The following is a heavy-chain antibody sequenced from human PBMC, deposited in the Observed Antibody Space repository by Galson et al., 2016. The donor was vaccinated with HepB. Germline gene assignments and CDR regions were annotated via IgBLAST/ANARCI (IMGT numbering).Heavy chain of an antibody. CDR2: ISRSGSRT. D-gene: IGHD6-19*01. CDR1: GFTFSNYA. V-gene: IGHV3-23*01. CDR3: AKARDQLLVVYYFDY. Sequence: SLRLSCAASGFTFSNYAMSWVRQAPGKGLEWVSGISRSGSRTHYADSVKGRFSISSDNSKNTVYLQMNSLRAEDTAVYYCAKARDQLLVVYYFDYWGQGNLVTVSS. J-gene: IGHJ4*02.